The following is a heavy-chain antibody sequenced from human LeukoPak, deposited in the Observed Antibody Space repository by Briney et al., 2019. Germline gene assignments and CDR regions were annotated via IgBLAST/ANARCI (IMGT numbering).Heavy chain of an antibody. CDR3: ARSLSTGTTY. Sequence: GGSLRLSCAASGFTVSSNYMSWVRQAPGKGLEWVSSISSSSSYIYYADSVKGRFTISRDNAKNSLYLQMNSLRAEDTAVYYCARSLSTGTTYWGQGTLVTVSS. D-gene: IGHD1-7*01. J-gene: IGHJ4*02. CDR2: ISSSSSYI. V-gene: IGHV3-21*01. CDR1: GFTVSSNY.